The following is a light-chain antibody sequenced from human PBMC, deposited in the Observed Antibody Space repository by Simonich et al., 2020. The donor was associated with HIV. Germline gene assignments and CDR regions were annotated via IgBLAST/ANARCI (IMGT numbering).Light chain of an antibody. CDR3: QQYSSTPMYT. V-gene: IGKV4-1*01. CDR2: WAS. Sequence: DIVMTQSPDSLAVSLGERATINCKSSQSVLYSSNNKKYLAWYQQKPGQPPKLLIYWASTRESGVPDRFSGSGSGTDFTLTISSLQAEDVAVYYCQQYSSTPMYTFGQGTKLEIK. CDR1: QSVLYSSNNKKY. J-gene: IGKJ2*01.